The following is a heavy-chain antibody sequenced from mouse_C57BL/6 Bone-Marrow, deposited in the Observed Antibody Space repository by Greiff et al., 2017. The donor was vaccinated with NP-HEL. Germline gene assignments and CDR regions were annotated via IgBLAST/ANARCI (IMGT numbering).Heavy chain of an antibody. CDR1: GYTFTSYW. D-gene: IGHD5-1*01. V-gene: IGHV1-55*01. CDR3: ARGGEYSNY. Sequence: QVQLQQPGAELVKPGASVKMSCKASGYTFTSYWITWVKQRPGQGLEWIGDLYPGSGSTNYNEKFKSKATRTVDTSSSTAYMQLSSLTSEDSAVYYCARGGEYSNYWGQGTTLTVSS. CDR2: LYPGSGST. J-gene: IGHJ2*01.